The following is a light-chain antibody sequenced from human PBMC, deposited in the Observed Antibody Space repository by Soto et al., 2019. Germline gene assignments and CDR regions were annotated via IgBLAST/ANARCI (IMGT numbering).Light chain of an antibody. V-gene: IGKV1-39*01. CDR3: QQSDSTPYT. CDR1: QTISTY. Sequence: QMTQSPSFLSASVADRFTITCRASQTISTYLNWYQQKKGKAPRXXIYDASSLLSGVPSRFSGSGYGTDFNLTIASLQPEDFSTYYCQQSDSTPYTFGQGTKVDI. J-gene: IGKJ2*01. CDR2: DAS.